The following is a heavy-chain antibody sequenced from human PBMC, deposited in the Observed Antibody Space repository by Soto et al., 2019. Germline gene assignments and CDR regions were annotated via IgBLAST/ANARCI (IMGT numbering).Heavy chain of an antibody. CDR3: ARDPGLDGGKRHNDY. Sequence: ASVEVSCKASGYTFTSYGISWVRQAPGQGLEWMGWISAYNGNTNYAQKLQGRVTMTTGTSTSTAYMELRSLRSDDTAVYYCARDPGLDGGKRHNDYWGQGTLVTVSS. CDR1: GYTFTSYG. J-gene: IGHJ4*02. CDR2: ISAYNGNT. D-gene: IGHD2-15*01. V-gene: IGHV1-18*01.